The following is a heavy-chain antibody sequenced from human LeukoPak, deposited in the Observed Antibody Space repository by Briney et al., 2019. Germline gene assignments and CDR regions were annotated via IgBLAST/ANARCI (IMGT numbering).Heavy chain of an antibody. V-gene: IGHV3-49*03. J-gene: IGHJ4*02. CDR3: TRSITGTTFDY. Sequence: GRSLRLSCTASGFTFGDYAMSWFRQAPGKGLGWVGFIRSKAYGGTTEYAASVKGRFTISRDDSKSIAYLQMNSLKTEDTAVYYCTRSITGTTFDYWGQGTLVTVSS. D-gene: IGHD1-7*01. CDR1: GFTFGDYA. CDR2: IRSKAYGGTT.